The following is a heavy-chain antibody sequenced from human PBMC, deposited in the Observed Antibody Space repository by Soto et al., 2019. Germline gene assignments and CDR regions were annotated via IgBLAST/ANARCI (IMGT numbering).Heavy chain of an antibody. J-gene: IGHJ5*02. CDR2: IIPIFGTA. CDR1: GGTFSSYA. CDR3: ARGYYTYYDQNWFAP. D-gene: IGHD3-22*01. Sequence: GASVKVSCKASGGTFSSYAISWVRQAPGQGLEWMGGIIPIFGTANYAQKFQGRVTITADESTSTAYMELSSLRSEDTAVYYCARGYYTYYDQNWFAPWGQGTLVTVSS. V-gene: IGHV1-69*13.